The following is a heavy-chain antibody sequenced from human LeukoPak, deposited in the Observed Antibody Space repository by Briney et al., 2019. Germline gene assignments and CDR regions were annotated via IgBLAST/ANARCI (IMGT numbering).Heavy chain of an antibody. CDR1: GFTFSSYA. J-gene: IGHJ6*02. D-gene: IGHD3-10*01. CDR3: AREGFGGGMDV. Sequence: GGSLRLSCAASGFTFSSYAMSWVRQAPGKGLEWVSAISGSGGSTYYADSVKGRFTISRGNAKNSLYLQMNSLRAEDTAVYYCAREGFGGGMDVWGQGTTVTVSS. V-gene: IGHV3-23*01. CDR2: ISGSGGST.